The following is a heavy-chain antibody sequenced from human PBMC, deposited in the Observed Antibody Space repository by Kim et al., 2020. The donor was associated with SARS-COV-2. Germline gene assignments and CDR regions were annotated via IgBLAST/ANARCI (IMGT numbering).Heavy chain of an antibody. Sequence: GGSLRLSCAASGFTFSSYAMTWVRQAPGKGLEWVSVISTSVGSTYYADSVKGRFTISRDNSKNTVYLQMNSLRAEDTAVYYCAKDLRKGPVGDPGWGQGALVTVSS. CDR1: GFTFSSYA. CDR2: ISTSVGST. J-gene: IGHJ4*02. V-gene: IGHV3-23*01. CDR3: AKDLRKGPVGDPG. D-gene: IGHD2-21*01.